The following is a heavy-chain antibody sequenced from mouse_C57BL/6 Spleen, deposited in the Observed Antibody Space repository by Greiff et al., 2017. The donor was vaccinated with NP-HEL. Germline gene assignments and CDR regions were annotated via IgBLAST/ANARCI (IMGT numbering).Heavy chain of an antibody. D-gene: IGHD3-3*01. CDR3: TRGGPWFAY. CDR1: GYTFTDYE. V-gene: IGHV1-15*01. Sequence: VHLVESGAELVRPGASVTLSCKASGYTFTDYEMHWVKQTPVHGLEWIGAIDPETGGTAYNQKFKGKAILTADKSSSTAYMELRSLTSEDSAVYYCTRGGPWFAYWGQGTLVTVSA. CDR2: IDPETGGT. J-gene: IGHJ3*01.